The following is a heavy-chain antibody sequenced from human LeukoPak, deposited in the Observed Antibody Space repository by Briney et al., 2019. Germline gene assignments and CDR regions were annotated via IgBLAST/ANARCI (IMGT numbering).Heavy chain of an antibody. CDR2: IYYSGST. J-gene: IGHJ6*02. D-gene: IGHD2-15*01. Sequence: SETLSLTCTVSGGSISSYYWSWIRQPPGKGLEWIGYIYYSGSTNYNPSFKSRVSISVDTSKNQFSLKLSSVTAADTAVYYCAGRVVAATYYYYGMDVWGQGTTVTVSS. V-gene: IGHV4-59*01. CDR1: GGSISSYY. CDR3: AGRVVAATYYYYGMDV.